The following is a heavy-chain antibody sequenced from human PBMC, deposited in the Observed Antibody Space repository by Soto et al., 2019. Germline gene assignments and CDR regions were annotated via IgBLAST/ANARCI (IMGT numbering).Heavy chain of an antibody. CDR3: ARSQGSSTSLEIYYYYYYGMDV. CDR1: GGTFSSYA. J-gene: IGHJ6*02. CDR2: IIPIPGTA. D-gene: IGHD2-2*01. Sequence: QVQLVQSGAEVKKPGSSVKVSCKASGGTFSSYAISWVRQAPGQGLEWMGGIIPIPGTANYAQKFQGRVTINADESTSTAEMDLSRLRSEDTAVYYCARSQGSSTSLEIYYYYYYGMDVWGQGTTVTVSS. V-gene: IGHV1-69*01.